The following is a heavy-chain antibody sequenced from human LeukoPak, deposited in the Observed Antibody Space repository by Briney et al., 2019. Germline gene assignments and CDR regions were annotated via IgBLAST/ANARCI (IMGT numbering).Heavy chain of an antibody. CDR1: GFTFGSYG. D-gene: IGHD3-22*01. J-gene: IGHJ4*02. CDR3: AIMHGYYEGSGYWVQ. V-gene: IGHV3-23*01. CDR2: ISPSGDRT. Sequence: GGSLRLSCAASGFTFGSYGMSWVRQAPGKGLEWVSFISPSGDRTSNADSVEGRFTISRDNPRDTLYLQRNSLRDEDTAGYYCAIMHGYYEGSGYWVQWGQGTLVTVSS.